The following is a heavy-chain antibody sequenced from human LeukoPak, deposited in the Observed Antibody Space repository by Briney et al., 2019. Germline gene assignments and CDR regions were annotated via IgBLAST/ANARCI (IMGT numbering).Heavy chain of an antibody. J-gene: IGHJ5*02. V-gene: IGHV1-2*02. Sequence: RASVKVSCKASGYSFTDKYMHWVRQAPGQGLEWMGWINPNSGGTNYAQKFQGRVTMTTDTSMSTAYMEQSRLTSDDTAVYYCARAGGRSWFDPWGQGTLVTVSS. CDR2: INPNSGGT. CDR1: GYSFTDKY. CDR3: ARAGGRSWFDP.